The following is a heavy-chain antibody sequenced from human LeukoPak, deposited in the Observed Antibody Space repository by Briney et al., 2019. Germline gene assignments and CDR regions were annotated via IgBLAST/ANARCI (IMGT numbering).Heavy chain of an antibody. CDR1: GFTFSSYS. V-gene: IGHV3-21*01. Sequence: GGSLRLSCAASGFTFSSYSMNWVRQAPGKGLEWVSTISGGGGSTHYADSVKGRFTISRDNARNSQFLHMNSLRAEDTAVYYCASGGGWVFFNWGRGTLVTVSS. J-gene: IGHJ4*02. D-gene: IGHD6-19*01. CDR2: ISGGGGST. CDR3: ASGGGWVFFN.